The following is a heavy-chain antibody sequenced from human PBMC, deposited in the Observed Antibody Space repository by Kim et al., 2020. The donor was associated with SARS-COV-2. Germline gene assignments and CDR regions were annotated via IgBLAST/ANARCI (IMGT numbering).Heavy chain of an antibody. Sequence: KFQGRVTMTRDTSTSTVYMELSSLRSEDTAVYYCARDGIYGGNSDGFDYWGQGTLVTVSS. CDR3: ARDGIYGGNSDGFDY. D-gene: IGHD4-17*01. J-gene: IGHJ4*02. V-gene: IGHV1-46*01.